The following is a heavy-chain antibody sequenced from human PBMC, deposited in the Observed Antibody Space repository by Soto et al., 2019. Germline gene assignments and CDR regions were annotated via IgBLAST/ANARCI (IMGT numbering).Heavy chain of an antibody. CDR1: GYSFTTYW. J-gene: IGHJ4*02. CDR2: IYPGDSDT. D-gene: IGHD3-10*01. CDR3: ARRISSFDYGHFDY. Sequence: GESLKISCKGSGYSFTTYWIGWVRQMPGKGLEWMGIIYPGDSDTRYSPSFQGQVTISADKSISTAYLHWSSLKASDTAMYYCARRISSFDYGHFDYWGQGTLVTVSS. V-gene: IGHV5-51*01.